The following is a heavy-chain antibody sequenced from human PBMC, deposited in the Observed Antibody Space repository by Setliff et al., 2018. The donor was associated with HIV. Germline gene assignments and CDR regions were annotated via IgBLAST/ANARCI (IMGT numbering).Heavy chain of an antibody. CDR1: GGSISSTKW. CDR2: IYQSGTT. CDR3: ARKSTLRYYYGSGSLDAFDI. D-gene: IGHD3-10*01. V-gene: IGHV4-4*02. Sequence: PSETLSLTCEVSGGSISSTKWWNWVRQPPGKGLEWIGEIYQSGTTNYNPSLKSRVTMSVDTSNNQFSLEPSSVTAADTAVYYCARKSTLRYYYGSGSLDAFDIWGQGTKVTVSS. J-gene: IGHJ3*02.